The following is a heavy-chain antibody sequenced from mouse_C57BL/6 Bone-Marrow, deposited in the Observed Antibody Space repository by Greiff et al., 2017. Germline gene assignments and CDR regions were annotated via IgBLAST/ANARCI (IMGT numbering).Heavy chain of an antibody. CDR3: ARLLPYWYFDV. V-gene: IGHV1-19*01. CDR1: GYTFTDYY. J-gene: IGHJ1*03. Sequence: VQLQQSGPVLVKPGASVKMSCKASGYTFTDYYMNWVKQSHGKSLEWTGVINPYNGGTSYNQKFKGKATLTVDKSSSTAYMELNSLTSEDSAVYYCARLLPYWYFDVWGTGTTVTVSS. D-gene: IGHD1-1*01. CDR2: INPYNGGT.